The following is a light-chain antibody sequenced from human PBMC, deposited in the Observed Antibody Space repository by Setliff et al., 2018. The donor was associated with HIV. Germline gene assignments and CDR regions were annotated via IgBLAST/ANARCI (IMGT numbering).Light chain of an antibody. V-gene: IGLV7-43*01. J-gene: IGLJ1*01. CDR2: NIN. CDR1: TGAVSSDQY. CDR3: LLHYGGSRV. Sequence: QAVVTQQRSLTVSPGGTVTLTCASSTGAVSSDQYPNWFQQKPGKAPKTLIYNINNKPSWTPARFSVSLLGGKAALTISGVQAEDEAVYYCLLHYGGSRVFGTGTKVTVL.